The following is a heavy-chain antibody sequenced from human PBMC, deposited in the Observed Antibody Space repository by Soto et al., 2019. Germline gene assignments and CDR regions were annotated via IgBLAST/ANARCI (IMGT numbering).Heavy chain of an antibody. Sequence: QVQLVESGGGVVQPGRSLRLSCAASGFSFSSYGMHWVRQAPGKGLEWVALISYDGSNKFYADSVKGRFTISRDNSKITLYLQVNSLRAEDTAVYYCAKDLFSGGSYPNWFDPWGQGTLVTVSS. J-gene: IGHJ5*02. CDR3: AKDLFSGGSYPNWFDP. V-gene: IGHV3-30*18. CDR1: GFSFSSYG. CDR2: ISYDGSNK. D-gene: IGHD1-26*01.